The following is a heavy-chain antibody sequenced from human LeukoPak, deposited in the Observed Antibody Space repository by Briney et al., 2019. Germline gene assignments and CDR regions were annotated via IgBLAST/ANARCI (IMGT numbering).Heavy chain of an antibody. V-gene: IGHV3-7*01. CDR3: ASRIAVVTARCFDI. D-gene: IGHD2-21*02. CDR2: IKQDGSEK. Sequence: GGSLTLSCAASEFTFSNYWMTWVRQAPGKGLEWVANIKQDGSEKYYVASVKGRFTISRDNAKNSLYLQMNSLRAEDTSVYYCASRIAVVTARCFDIWGQGTMVTVSS. CDR1: EFTFSNYW. J-gene: IGHJ3*02.